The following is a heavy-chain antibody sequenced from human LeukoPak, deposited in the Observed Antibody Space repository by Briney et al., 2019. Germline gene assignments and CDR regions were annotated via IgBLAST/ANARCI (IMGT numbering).Heavy chain of an antibody. V-gene: IGHV4-59*08. CDR1: GGSISSYY. Sequence: SETLSLTCTVSGGSISSYYWSWIRQPPGKGLEGIGYIYYSGSTNYNPSLKSRVTISVDTSKNQFSLKLNSVTAADTAVYYCARQWGDTAMVNGMDVWGQGTTVTVSS. CDR3: ARQWGDTAMVNGMDV. J-gene: IGHJ6*02. CDR2: IYYSGST. D-gene: IGHD5-18*01.